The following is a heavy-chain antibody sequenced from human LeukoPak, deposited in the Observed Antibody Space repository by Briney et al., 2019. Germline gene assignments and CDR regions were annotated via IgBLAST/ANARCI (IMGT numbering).Heavy chain of an antibody. CDR3: ARETGWYFDY. CDR2: IYPNGNT. J-gene: IGHJ4*02. CDR1: GFTVSSNY. V-gene: IGHV3-66*01. D-gene: IGHD5-24*01. Sequence: GGSLRLSCAASGFTVSSNYMNWVRQAPGKGLEWVSMIYPNGNTFYTDSVKGRFTISRDNSKNTLDLQMSSLRAEDTAVYYCARETGWYFDYWGQGTLVAVSS.